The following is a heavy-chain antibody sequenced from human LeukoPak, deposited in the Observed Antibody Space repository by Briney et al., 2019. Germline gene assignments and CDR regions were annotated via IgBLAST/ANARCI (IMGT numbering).Heavy chain of an antibody. J-gene: IGHJ4*02. CDR2: INQDGSVK. CDR3: AKDPYSKSDY. D-gene: IGHD6-13*01. CDR1: GFSFSSYW. Sequence: PGGSLRLSCAASGFSFSSYWMSWVRQAPGQGLEWVANINQDGSVKNYVDSVKGRFTISRDNAKNSLFLQMNTLRADDTAVYYCAKDPYSKSDYWGQGTLVTVSS. V-gene: IGHV3-7*01.